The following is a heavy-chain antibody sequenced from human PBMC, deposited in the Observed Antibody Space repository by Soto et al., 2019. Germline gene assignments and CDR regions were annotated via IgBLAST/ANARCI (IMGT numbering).Heavy chain of an antibody. CDR2: ISPSTSHI. CDR3: SGCSGGACHRNYGMDV. J-gene: IGHJ6*02. CDR1: GFTFSSCT. Sequence: EVHLVESGGGLVKPGGSLRLSCAVSGFTFSSCTRNWVRQAPGKGLEWVSSISPSTSHIYYTDSVKGRFTISRDNAKNSLFLQMNSLRAEDTAVYYCSGCSGGACHRNYGMDVWGQGTTVTVSS. V-gene: IGHV3-21*01. D-gene: IGHD2-15*01.